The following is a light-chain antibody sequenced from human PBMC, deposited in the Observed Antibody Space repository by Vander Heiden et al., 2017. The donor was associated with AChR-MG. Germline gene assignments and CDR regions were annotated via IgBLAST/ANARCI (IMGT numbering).Light chain of an antibody. Sequence: PGEGVTLSCRASQDIGSNLAWYRQRPGQAPRLLIYAASTRASDVPARFTGSGSGTEFTLSISSLQSEDFAVYHCQQYVNWPRTFGLGTKVEIK. CDR1: QDIGSN. CDR2: AAS. CDR3: QQYVNWPRT. V-gene: IGKV3-15*01. J-gene: IGKJ1*01.